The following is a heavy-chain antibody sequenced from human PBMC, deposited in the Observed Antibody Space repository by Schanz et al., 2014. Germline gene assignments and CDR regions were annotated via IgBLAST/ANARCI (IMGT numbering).Heavy chain of an antibody. V-gene: IGHV4-34*01. CDR2: IDHAGST. CDR3: ARVPRLNLFHDSRSFDS. CDR1: GGSFSDYH. D-gene: IGHD3-10*01. J-gene: IGHJ4*02. Sequence: QVQLQQWGAGLVKPSQTLSLTCAVYGGSFSDYHWSWIRQAPGKGLEWIGDIDHAGSTDYRPSLMSRATISVDTSKGQFSLRLTSVTAADTAVYYCARVPRLNLFHDSRSFDSWGQGLLVTVSS.